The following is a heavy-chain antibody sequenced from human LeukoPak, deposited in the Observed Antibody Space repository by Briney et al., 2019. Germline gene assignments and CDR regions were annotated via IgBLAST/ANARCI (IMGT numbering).Heavy chain of an antibody. J-gene: IGHJ4*02. Sequence: GGSLRLSCAASGFTFDDYAMHWVRQAPGKGLEWVSGISWNSGSIGYADSVKGRFTISRDNAKNSLYLQMNSLRAEDTALYYCAKARGRIAVAGTRQYYFDYWGQGTPVTVSS. D-gene: IGHD6-19*01. V-gene: IGHV3-9*01. CDR1: GFTFDDYA. CDR3: AKARGRIAVAGTRQYYFDY. CDR2: ISWNSGSI.